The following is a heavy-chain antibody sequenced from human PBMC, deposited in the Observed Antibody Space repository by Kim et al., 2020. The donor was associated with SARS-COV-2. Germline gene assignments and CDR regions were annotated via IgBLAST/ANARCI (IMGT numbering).Heavy chain of an antibody. CDR1: GFTFSSYA. D-gene: IGHD3-10*01. Sequence: GGSLRLSCAASGFTFSSYAMSWVRQAPGKGLEWVSVIYSGGSTTYYADSVKGRFTISRDNSKNTLYLQMNSLRAEDTAVYYCAKDGISGALWFGELNAEYCQDWGQGTLVTVSS. J-gene: IGHJ1*01. V-gene: IGHV3-23*03. CDR2: IYSGGSTT. CDR3: AKDGISGALWFGELNAEYCQD.